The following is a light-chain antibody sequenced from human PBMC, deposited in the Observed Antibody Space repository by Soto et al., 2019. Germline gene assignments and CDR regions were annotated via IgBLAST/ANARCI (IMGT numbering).Light chain of an antibody. CDR3: AAWDDRLTAYV. CDR2: DNY. CDR1: GSNVGYNS. Sequence: QSVLTQPPSLSAAPGQEVTISCSGSGSNVGYNSVSWSQQLPGTAPKLLIYDNYKRPSGIPARFSGSKSGTSASLGITGLQTGDQADYYCAAWDDRLTAYVFGSGTKLTVL. J-gene: IGLJ1*01. V-gene: IGLV1-51*01.